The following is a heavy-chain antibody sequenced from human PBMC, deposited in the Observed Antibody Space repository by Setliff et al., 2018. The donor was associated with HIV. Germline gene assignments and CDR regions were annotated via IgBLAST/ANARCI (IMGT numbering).Heavy chain of an antibody. V-gene: IGHV3-15*01. CDR3: ARQIFWRDYYFDY. J-gene: IGHJ4*02. CDR2: IKSRADGGTT. Sequence: GALRLSCAASGFTFTHAWMSWVRQAPGKGLEWVGRIKSRADGGTTDYAAPVKGRFTISRDDSKNTLYLQMHSLKTEDTAVYYCARQIFWRDYYFDYWGQGTLVTVSS. CDR1: GFTFTHAW. D-gene: IGHD3-3*01.